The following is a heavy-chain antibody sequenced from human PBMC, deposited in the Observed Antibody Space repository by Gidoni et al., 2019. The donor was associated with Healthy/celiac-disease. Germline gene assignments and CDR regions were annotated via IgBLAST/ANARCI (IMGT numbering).Heavy chain of an antibody. D-gene: IGHD2-15*01. CDR1: GGSCSGYY. Sequence: QVQLQQWGAGLLKPSETLSLTCAVYGGSCSGYYWSWIRQPPGKGLEWIGEINHSGSTNYNPSLKSRVTISVDTSKNQFSLKLSSVTAADTAVYYCARGVADIVVVVAAKSRDFDYWGQGTLVTVSS. J-gene: IGHJ4*02. V-gene: IGHV4-34*01. CDR3: ARGVADIVVVVAAKSRDFDY. CDR2: INHSGST.